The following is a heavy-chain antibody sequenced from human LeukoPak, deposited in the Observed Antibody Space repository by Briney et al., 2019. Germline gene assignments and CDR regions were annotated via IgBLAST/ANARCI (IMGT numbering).Heavy chain of an antibody. D-gene: IGHD3-10*01. Sequence: GGSLRLSCAASGFTFSSYEMNGVRQATGKGLEWVSYISSSGSTIYYADSVKGRFTISRDNAKNTLYLQMISLRAEDTAIYYCAKEAMSYYGSGSWFDPWGQGTLVTVSS. CDR2: ISSSGSTI. CDR1: GFTFSSYE. J-gene: IGHJ5*02. CDR3: AKEAMSYYGSGSWFDP. V-gene: IGHV3-48*03.